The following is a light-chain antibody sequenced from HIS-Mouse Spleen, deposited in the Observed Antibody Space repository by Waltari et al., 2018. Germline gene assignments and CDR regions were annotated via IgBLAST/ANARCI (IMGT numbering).Light chain of an antibody. CDR1: NLGSNS. CDR2: DDS. J-gene: IGLJ3*02. V-gene: IGLV3-21*02. CDR3: QVWDSSSDHRV. Sequence: SYVLTQPPSVSVAPGQTARITCGGNNLGSNSVHWYQQKPGQAPVLVVYDDSDRPSGIPERFSGSNSGNTATLTISRVEAGDEADYYCQVWDSSSDHRVFGGGTKLTVL.